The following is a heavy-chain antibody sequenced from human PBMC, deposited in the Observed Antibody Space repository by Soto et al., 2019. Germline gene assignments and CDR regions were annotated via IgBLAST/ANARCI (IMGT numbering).Heavy chain of an antibody. CDR3: ARGQENDYDFWSGPHAPMDV. CDR2: IWYDGSNK. V-gene: IGHV3-33*01. J-gene: IGHJ6*02. D-gene: IGHD3-3*01. Sequence: GGSLRLSCAASGFTFSSYGMHGVRQAPGKGLEWGAIIWYDGSNKYYADSVKGRFTIYRDNSKNTLYLQMNSLRAEDTAVYYCARGQENDYDFWSGPHAPMDVWGQGTTVTVSS. CDR1: GFTFSSYG.